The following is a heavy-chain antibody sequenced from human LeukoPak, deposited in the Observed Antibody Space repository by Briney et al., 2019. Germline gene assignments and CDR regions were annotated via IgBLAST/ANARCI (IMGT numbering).Heavy chain of an antibody. J-gene: IGHJ4*02. CDR3: ASSYYDILTGYQELDH. Sequence: GGSLRLSCVGSGFTFSSYAMSWVRQAPGKGLEWVSVISGSGGSINHADSVKGRFTISRDNSKNTLYLQMNSLRAEDTAVYYCASSYYDILTGYQELDHWGQGTLVTVSS. D-gene: IGHD3-9*01. CDR2: ISGSGGSI. CDR1: GFTFSSYA. V-gene: IGHV3-23*01.